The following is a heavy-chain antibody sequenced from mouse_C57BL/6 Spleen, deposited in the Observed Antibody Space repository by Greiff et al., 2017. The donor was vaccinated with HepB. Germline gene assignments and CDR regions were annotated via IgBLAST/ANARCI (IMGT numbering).Heavy chain of an antibody. CDR1: GYTFTSYW. Sequence: QVQLQQPGAELVRPGSSVKLSCKASGYTFTSYWMDWVKQRPGQGLEWIGNIYPSDSETHYNQKFKDKATLTVDKSSSTAYMQLSSLTSEDSAVYYCARRYPYAMDYWGQGTSVTVSS. J-gene: IGHJ4*01. CDR2: IYPSDSET. D-gene: IGHD1-1*01. CDR3: ARRYPYAMDY. V-gene: IGHV1-61*01.